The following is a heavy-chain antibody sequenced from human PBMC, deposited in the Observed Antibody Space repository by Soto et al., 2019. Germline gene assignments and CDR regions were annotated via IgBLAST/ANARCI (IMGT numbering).Heavy chain of an antibody. D-gene: IGHD2-15*01. CDR2: ISGSGGSP. CDR1: GFTFNSYT. CDR3: AKAICSGNSSYVHDY. J-gene: IGHJ4*01. Sequence: PGGSLRLSCAASGFTFNSYTMAWVRQAPGKGLEWVSSISGSGGSPSYADSVQGRFTISRDNSRNTLSLQMNSLRAEDTATYYCAKAICSGNSSYVHDYWGHGSLVTVSS. V-gene: IGHV3-23*01.